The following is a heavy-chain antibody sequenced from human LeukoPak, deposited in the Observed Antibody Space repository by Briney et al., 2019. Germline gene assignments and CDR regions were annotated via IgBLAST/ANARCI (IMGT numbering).Heavy chain of an antibody. CDR3: GYTNNFYH. CDR1: GLTFSGQW. D-gene: IGHD3-16*02. Sequence: GESLRLSCVASGLTFSGQWLNWVRQAPGQGLEWVANIKHDGREKCYVDSVKGRFTISRDDGQNSLSLHMNTVRAEDTAVYYCGYTNNFYHWGQGALVVVSA. J-gene: IGHJ4*02. CDR2: IKHDGREK. V-gene: IGHV3-7*01.